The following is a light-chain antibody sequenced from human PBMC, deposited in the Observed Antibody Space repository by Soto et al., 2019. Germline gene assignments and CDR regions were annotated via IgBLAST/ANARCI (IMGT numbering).Light chain of an antibody. V-gene: IGKV3-15*01. CDR3: QHYENWPHT. CDR1: QNLSRN. Sequence: EVVMTQSPATLSVSPGERATLSCRASQNLSRNLAWYQQQPGQAPRLLIYGASTRATGIPARFSGSGSGTDFTLTISSLQSEAFAVCYCQHYENWPHTFGQGTKLEIK. CDR2: GAS. J-gene: IGKJ2*01.